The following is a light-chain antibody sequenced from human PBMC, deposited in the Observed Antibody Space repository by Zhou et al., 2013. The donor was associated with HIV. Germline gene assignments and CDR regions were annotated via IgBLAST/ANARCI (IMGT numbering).Light chain of an antibody. V-gene: IGKV1-33*01. CDR2: GAS. CDR3: QHYDGLPR. Sequence: DIQMTQSPSSLSASVGDRVTITCRTSQSISSYLNWYQRKPGKAPKLLIYGASILHSGVPSRFSGSGSGTDFTLTISSLHPDDIATYYCQHYDGLPRFGPGTRLET. J-gene: IGKJ5*01. CDR1: QSISSY.